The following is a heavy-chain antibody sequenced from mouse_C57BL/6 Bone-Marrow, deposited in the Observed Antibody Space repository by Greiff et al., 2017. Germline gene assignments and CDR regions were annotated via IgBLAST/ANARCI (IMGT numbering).Heavy chain of an antibody. J-gene: IGHJ2*01. CDR3: ARSWDFDY. CDR2: INPNNGGT. CDR1: GYTFTDYS. D-gene: IGHD4-1*01. Sequence: EVQLQQSGPELVQPRASVKISCKASGYTFTDYSMNWVKQSHGKSLEWIGDINPNNGGTSYNQKFKGKATLTVDKSSSTAYMELRSLTSEDSAVYYCARSWDFDYWGQGTTLTVSS. V-gene: IGHV1-26*01.